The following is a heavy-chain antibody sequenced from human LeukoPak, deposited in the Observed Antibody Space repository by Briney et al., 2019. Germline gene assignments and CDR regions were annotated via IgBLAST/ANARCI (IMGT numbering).Heavy chain of an antibody. J-gene: IGHJ6*04. D-gene: IGHD3-9*01. CDR2: IIPFFGTA. CDR1: GGTFSSYA. Sequence: SVKVSCKPSGGTFSSYAISWVRQAPGQGLEWMGGIIPFFGTANYAQKFQGRVTITADEATSTAYMELSSLRSEDTAVYYCARDHYDILTGPPYYYYGMDVWGKGTTVTVSS. CDR3: ARDHYDILTGPPYYYYGMDV. V-gene: IGHV1-69*01.